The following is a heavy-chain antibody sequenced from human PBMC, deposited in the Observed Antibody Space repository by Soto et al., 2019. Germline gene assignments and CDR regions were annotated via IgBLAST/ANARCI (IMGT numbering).Heavy chain of an antibody. D-gene: IGHD2-21*02. CDR3: ASQFCSGGACFNWFDP. CDR2: IFDSGIT. J-gene: IGHJ5*02. V-gene: IGHV4-30-4*01. Sequence: SETLSLTCTVSGGSISSSGDCWSWIRQSPGKGLEWVGHIFDSGITHYNPSLKSRVAMSVDTSKNQFSLNLTSVTAADTAVYFCASQFCSGGACFNWFDPWGHGTLVTVSS. CDR1: GGSISSSGDC.